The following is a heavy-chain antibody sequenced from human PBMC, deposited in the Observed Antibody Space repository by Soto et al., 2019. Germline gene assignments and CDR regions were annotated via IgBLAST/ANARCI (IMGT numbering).Heavy chain of an antibody. J-gene: IGHJ4*02. Sequence: EVQLVESGGGLVKPGGSLRLSCAVSGFTFTRYSMNWVRQAPGKGLEWVSPISSTTNYIYYGDSMKGRFTISRDNAKNSLYLEMNSLRAEDTAVYYCARESEDLTSNFAYWGQGTLVTVTS. CDR2: ISSTTNYI. V-gene: IGHV3-21*06. CDR3: ARESEDLTSNFAY. CDR1: GFTFTRYS.